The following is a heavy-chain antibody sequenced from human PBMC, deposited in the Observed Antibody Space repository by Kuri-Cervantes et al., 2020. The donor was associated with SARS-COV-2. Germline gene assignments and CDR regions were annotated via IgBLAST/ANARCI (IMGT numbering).Heavy chain of an antibody. V-gene: IGHV4-30-2*01. D-gene: IGHD7-27*01. CDR2: IFHSGSA. CDR3: ATQLGIDDASDI. CDR1: GGSICSGDYY. Sequence: LTCTLSGGSICSGDYYWYWFRQPPGKGLEWIGYIFHSGSAYYNPSLKSRVTISVDKSKNQFSLKLSSGTAADTAMFYCATQLGIDDASDIWGQGTMVTVSS. J-gene: IGHJ3*02.